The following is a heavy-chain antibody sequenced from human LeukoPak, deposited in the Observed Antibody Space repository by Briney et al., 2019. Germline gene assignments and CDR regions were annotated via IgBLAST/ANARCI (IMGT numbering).Heavy chain of an antibody. V-gene: IGHV1-69*06. Sequence: GASVKVSCKASGGTFSSYAISWVRQAPGQGLEWMGGIIPIFGTANYAQKFQGRVTITADKSTSTAYMELSSLRSEDTAVYYCARGHRRRVVVITFRDAFDIWGQGTMVTVSS. CDR1: GGTFSSYA. CDR2: IIPIFGTA. CDR3: ARGHRRRVVVITFRDAFDI. D-gene: IGHD3-22*01. J-gene: IGHJ3*02.